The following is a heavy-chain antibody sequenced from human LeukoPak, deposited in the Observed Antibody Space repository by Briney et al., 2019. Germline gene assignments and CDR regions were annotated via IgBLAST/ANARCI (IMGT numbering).Heavy chain of an antibody. Sequence: GGSLRLSCAASGFTFSSYAMHWVRQAPGKGLEWVAVISYDGSNKYYADSVKGRFTISRDNAKNTLYLQMNSLRAEDTAVYYCARDSRRITMVRGAFNYYYYMDVWGKGTTVTISS. CDR2: ISYDGSNK. CDR1: GFTFSSYA. J-gene: IGHJ6*03. CDR3: ARDSRRITMVRGAFNYYYYMDV. V-gene: IGHV3-30*04. D-gene: IGHD3-10*01.